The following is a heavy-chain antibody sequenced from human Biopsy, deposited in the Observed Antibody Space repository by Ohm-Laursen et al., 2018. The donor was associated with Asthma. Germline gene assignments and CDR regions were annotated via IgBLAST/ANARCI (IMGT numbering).Heavy chain of an antibody. J-gene: IGHJ4*02. Sequence: GSLRLSCSASGFTFSSYAMSWVRQAPGKGLEGVSAIRGSGGSTYYADSVKGRFTISRDNSKNTLYLQMNSLRAEDAAVYYCAKDSGSCHADFDYWGQGTLVTVSS. CDR2: IRGSGGST. D-gene: IGHD1-26*01. V-gene: IGHV3-23*01. CDR1: GFTFSSYA. CDR3: AKDSGSCHADFDY.